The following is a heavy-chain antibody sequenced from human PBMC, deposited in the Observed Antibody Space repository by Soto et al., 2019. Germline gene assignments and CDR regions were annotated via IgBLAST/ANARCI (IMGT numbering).Heavy chain of an antibody. J-gene: IGHJ4*02. CDR3: ARGRRNYYGSGSYYS. Sequence: GXSVKVSCKASGYTFTSYDINWVRQATGQGLEWMGWMNPNSGNTGYAQKFQGRVTMTRNTSISTAYMELSSLRSEDTAVYYCARGRRNYYGSGSYYSWGQGTLVTVSS. V-gene: IGHV1-8*01. CDR2: MNPNSGNT. CDR1: GYTFTSYD. D-gene: IGHD3-10*01.